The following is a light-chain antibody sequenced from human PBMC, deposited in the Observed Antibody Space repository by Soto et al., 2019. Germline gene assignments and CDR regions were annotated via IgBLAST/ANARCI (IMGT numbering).Light chain of an antibody. CDR3: SSYTSSSTHGVV. J-gene: IGLJ2*01. CDR2: EVS. Sequence: QSALTQPASVSGSPGQSITISCTGTNSDVGGYNYVSWYQQHPGKAPKLMISEVSNRPSGVSNRFSGSKSGNTASLTISGLQAEDEADYYCSSYTSSSTHGVVFGGGTKLTVL. V-gene: IGLV2-14*01. CDR1: NSDVGGYNY.